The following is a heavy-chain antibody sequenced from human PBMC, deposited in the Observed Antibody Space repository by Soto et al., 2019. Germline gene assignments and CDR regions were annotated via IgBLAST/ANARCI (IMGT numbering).Heavy chain of an antibody. D-gene: IGHD3-3*01. CDR3: AKAPGITIFGVATTPFDY. CDR2: ISGSGGST. J-gene: IGHJ4*02. CDR1: GFTFSSYA. V-gene: IGHV3-23*01. Sequence: ESGGGLVQPGGSLRLSCAASGFTFSSYAMSWVRQAPGKGLEWVSAISGSGGSTYYADSVKGRFTISRDNSKNTLYLQMNSLRAEDTAVYYCAKAPGITIFGVATTPFDYWGQGTLVTVSS.